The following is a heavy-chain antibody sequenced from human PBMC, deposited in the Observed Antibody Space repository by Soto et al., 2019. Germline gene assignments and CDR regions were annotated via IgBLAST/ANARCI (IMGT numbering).Heavy chain of an antibody. Sequence: LGESLKISCKGSGYSFTSYWISWVRQMPGKGLEWMGRIDPSDSYTNYSPSFQGHVTISADKSISTAYLQWSSLKDSDTAMYYCARHQGSNYDDYYYYGMDVCGQGTPVTVSS. CDR3: ARHQGSNYDDYYYYGMDV. D-gene: IGHD3-22*01. CDR2: IDPSDSYT. V-gene: IGHV5-10-1*01. J-gene: IGHJ6*02. CDR1: GYSFTSYW.